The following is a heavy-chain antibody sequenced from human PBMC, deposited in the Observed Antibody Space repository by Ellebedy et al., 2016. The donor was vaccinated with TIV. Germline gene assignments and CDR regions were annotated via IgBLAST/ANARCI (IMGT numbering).Heavy chain of an antibody. CDR1: GFTFRSYA. CDR2: ISGNGAGNT. J-gene: IGHJ6*02. Sequence: PGGSLRLSCAASGFTFRSYAMNWVRQAPGKGLEWVSVISGNGAGNTNYADSVNGRFTISRDDSKNTLYLQMNSLRAEDTAVYYCAKLGGSYFGNMDVWGQGTTVTVSS. V-gene: IGHV3-23*01. D-gene: IGHD3-10*01. CDR3: AKLGGSYFGNMDV.